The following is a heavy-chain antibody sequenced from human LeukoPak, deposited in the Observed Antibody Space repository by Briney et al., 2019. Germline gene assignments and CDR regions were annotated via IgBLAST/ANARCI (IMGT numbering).Heavy chain of an antibody. CDR1: GASFSGYY. J-gene: IGHJ4*02. CDR2: INHIGST. V-gene: IGHV4-34*01. Sequence: PSETLSLTCAVYGASFSGYYWSWIRQPPGRGLEWIGEINHIGSTNYNPSLKSRVTISVDTSKNQFSLKLSSVTAADTAVYYCARDNYDFWSGSNSYYFDYWGQGTLVTVSS. CDR3: ARDNYDFWSGSNSYYFDY. D-gene: IGHD3-3*01.